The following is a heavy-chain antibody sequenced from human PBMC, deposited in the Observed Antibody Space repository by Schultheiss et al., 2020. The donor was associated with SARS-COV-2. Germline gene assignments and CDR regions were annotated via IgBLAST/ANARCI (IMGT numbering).Heavy chain of an antibody. CDR3: ARHLSHDYGGITGWCDH. J-gene: IGHJ5*02. Sequence: ASVKVSCKASGYTFTSYYMHWVRQAPGQGLEWMGIINPSGGDTNYAQRFQGRVTMTRDTSTSTVYMELSRLRSDDTAVYYCARHLSHDYGGITGWCDHWGQGTLVTVSS. CDR1: GYTFTSYY. D-gene: IGHD1-20*01. V-gene: IGHV1-46*01. CDR2: INPSGGDT.